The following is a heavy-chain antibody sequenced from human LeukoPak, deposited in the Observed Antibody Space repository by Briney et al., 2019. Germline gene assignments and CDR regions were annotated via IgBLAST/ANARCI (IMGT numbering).Heavy chain of an antibody. CDR3: ARVPGYYYYGMDV. J-gene: IGHJ6*02. CDR2: ISAYNGNT. Sequence: ASVKVSCKASGYTFTSYGISWVRQAPGQGLEWMGWISAYNGNTNYAQKLQGRVTMTTDTSTSTAYMGLRSLRSDDTAVYYCARVPGYYYYGMDVWGQGTTVTVSS. V-gene: IGHV1-18*01. CDR1: GYTFTSYG.